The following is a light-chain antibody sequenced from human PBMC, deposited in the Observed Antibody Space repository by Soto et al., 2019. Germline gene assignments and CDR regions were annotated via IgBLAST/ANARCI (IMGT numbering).Light chain of an antibody. CDR3: PQPGFGIT. CDR1: QSVSSY. J-gene: IGKJ5*01. CDR2: DAS. V-gene: IGKV3-11*01. Sequence: VLAQSRATLSLSPGERATLSCRASQSVSSYLVWYQQKPGQAPRLLIHDASNRATGIPARFSGSGSGTDFTLTISSLEPEDFAVYYCPQPGFGITFGQGTRLEIK.